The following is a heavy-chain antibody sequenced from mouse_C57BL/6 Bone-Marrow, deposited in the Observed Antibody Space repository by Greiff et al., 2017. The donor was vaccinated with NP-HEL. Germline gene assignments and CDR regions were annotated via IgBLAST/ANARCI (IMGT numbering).Heavy chain of an antibody. V-gene: IGHV1-81*01. CDR2: IYPRSGNT. CDR3: ARGGVLWFAY. Sequence: QVQLQQSGAELARPGASVKLSCKASGYTFTSYGIRWVKQRPGQGLEWIGEIYPRSGNTYYNEKFKGKATLTADKSSSTAYMELRSLTSEDSAVYFCARGGVLWFAYGGQGTRVTVPA. J-gene: IGHJ3*01. D-gene: IGHD2-14*01. CDR1: GYTFTSYG.